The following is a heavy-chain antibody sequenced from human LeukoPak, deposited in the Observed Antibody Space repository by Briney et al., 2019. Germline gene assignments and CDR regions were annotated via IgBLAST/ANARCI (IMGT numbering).Heavy chain of an antibody. CDR1: GGSFSGYY. V-gene: IGHV4-34*01. Sequence: SEALSLTCAVYGGSFSGYYWSWIRQPPGKGLEWIGEINHSGSTNYNPSLKSRVTISVDTSKNQFSLKLSSVTAADTAVYYCARGSILKYGSGTYNYWGQGTLVTVSS. J-gene: IGHJ4*02. CDR3: ARGSILKYGSGTYNY. CDR2: INHSGST. D-gene: IGHD3-10*01.